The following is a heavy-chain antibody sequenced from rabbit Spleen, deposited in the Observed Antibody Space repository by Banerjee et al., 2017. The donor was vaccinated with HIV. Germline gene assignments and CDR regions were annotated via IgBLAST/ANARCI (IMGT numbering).Heavy chain of an antibody. D-gene: IGHD4-1*01. J-gene: IGHJ2*01. CDR1: GFSFSDRDV. V-gene: IGHV1S45*01. CDR2: INTATGKP. Sequence: QEQLEESGGGLVKPEGSLTLTCKASGFSFSDRDVMCWVRQAPGKGLEWIACINTATGKPVYASWAKGRFTISRTSSTTVALQMTSLTAADTATYFCARDRGSGWGDAIDPWGPGTLVTVS. CDR3: ARDRGSGWGDAIDP.